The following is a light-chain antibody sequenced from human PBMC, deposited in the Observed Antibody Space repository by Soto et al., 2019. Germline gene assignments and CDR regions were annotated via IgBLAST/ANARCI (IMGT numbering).Light chain of an antibody. CDR1: QSVSSY. CDR2: DAS. V-gene: IGKV3-11*01. Sequence: DIVMTQSPDSLAVSLGERATLSCRASQSVSSYLAWYQQKPGQAPRLLIYDASNRATGIPARFSGSGSGTDFTVTISSLEPEDFAVYYCQQRSSWPITFGPGTRLEIK. J-gene: IGKJ5*01. CDR3: QQRSSWPIT.